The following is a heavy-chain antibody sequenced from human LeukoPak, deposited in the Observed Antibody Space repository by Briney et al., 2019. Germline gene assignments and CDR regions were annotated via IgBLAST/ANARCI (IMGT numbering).Heavy chain of an antibody. D-gene: IGHD5-18*01. CDR1: GFTFSNYA. Sequence: GGSLRLSCGASGFTFSNYAMNWVRQVPGKGLEWLSGISRRGDTTYYTDSVKGRFTISRDNSNNTLYLQMNTLRADDTAVYYCSKATGPNSSRYIEYWGQGTLVTVSS. CDR3: SKATGPNSSRYIEY. CDR2: ISRRGDTT. V-gene: IGHV3-23*01. J-gene: IGHJ4*02.